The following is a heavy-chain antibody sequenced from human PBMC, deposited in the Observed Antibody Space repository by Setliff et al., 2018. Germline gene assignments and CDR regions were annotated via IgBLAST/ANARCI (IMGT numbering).Heavy chain of an antibody. Sequence: LSLTCSVSDFSINSGYYWGWIRQSPGEGLEWIGSIYRNGNTYYNPSLKSRVTISVDTSKNQLSLKLNSVTAADTAVYYCVRALGYCSRTSCYADAFDIWGQGTMVTVSS. CDR2: IYRNGNT. V-gene: IGHV4-38-2*01. D-gene: IGHD2-2*01. CDR3: VRALGYCSRTSCYADAFDI. J-gene: IGHJ3*02. CDR1: DFSINSGYY.